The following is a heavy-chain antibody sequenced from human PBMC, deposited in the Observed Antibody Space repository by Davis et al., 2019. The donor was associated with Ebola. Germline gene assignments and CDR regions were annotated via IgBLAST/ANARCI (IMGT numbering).Heavy chain of an antibody. CDR2: ISYDGGYE. D-gene: IGHD3-16*01. CDR3: AKDFDYGYYYYMDA. J-gene: IGHJ6*03. Sequence: PGGSLTPSCVASGFTLSRFCVHCVRQPPGKGLEWLAVISYDGGYEEYADSVKGRFTISRDNSKTTLYLQMNSLRAEDTAVYYCAKDFDYGYYYYMDAWGKGTTVTVSS. CDR1: GFTLSRFC. V-gene: IGHV3-30*18.